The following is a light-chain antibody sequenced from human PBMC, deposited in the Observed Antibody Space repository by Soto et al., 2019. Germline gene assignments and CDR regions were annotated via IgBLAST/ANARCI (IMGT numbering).Light chain of an antibody. CDR1: SSDVGSYNL. CDR2: EVS. Sequence: ALTQPASVSGSPGQSITISCTGTSSDVGSYNLVSWYQQHPGKAPKLMIYEVSKRPSGVSNRFSGSKSGNTASLTISGLQAEDEADYYCCSYAGSSFYVFGTGTKVTVL. CDR3: CSYAGSSFYV. V-gene: IGLV2-23*02. J-gene: IGLJ1*01.